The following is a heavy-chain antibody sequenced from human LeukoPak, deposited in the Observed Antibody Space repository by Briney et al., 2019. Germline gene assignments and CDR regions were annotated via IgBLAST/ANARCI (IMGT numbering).Heavy chain of an antibody. D-gene: IGHD4-11*01. CDR2: VTGSGGET. J-gene: IGHJ5*02. Sequence: GGSLRLSCAASGFSFSTYAMNWVRQTPRRGLEWVSVVTGSGGETFYANSVKGRFTISRDNSKSTLYLQMNSLRADDSAVYYCAKVPNENSNYLFDRWRQGILVTVSS. V-gene: IGHV3-23*01. CDR3: AKVPNENSNYLFDR. CDR1: GFSFSTYA.